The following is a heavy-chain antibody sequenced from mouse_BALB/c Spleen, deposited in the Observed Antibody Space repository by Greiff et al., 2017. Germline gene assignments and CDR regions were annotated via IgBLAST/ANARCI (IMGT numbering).Heavy chain of an antibody. V-gene: IGHV3-2*02. CDR3: ARKEYGNYAAY. J-gene: IGHJ3*01. Sequence: EVKLVESGPGLVKPSQSLSLTCTVTGYSITSDYAWNWIRQFPGNKLEWMGYISYSGSTSYNPSLKSRISITRDTSKNQFFLQLNSVTTEDTATYYCARKEYGNYAAYWGQGTLVTVSA. CDR1: GYSITSDYA. D-gene: IGHD2-10*02. CDR2: ISYSGST.